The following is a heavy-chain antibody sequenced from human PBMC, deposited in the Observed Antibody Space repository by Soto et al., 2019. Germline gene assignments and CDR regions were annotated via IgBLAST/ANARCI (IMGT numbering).Heavy chain of an antibody. J-gene: IGHJ4*02. D-gene: IGHD3-9*01. CDR3: ARVDHRGYFAILTDY. CDR1: GDSLSSGGHY. Sequence: QVQLQESGPGLVKPSQTLSLTCTVSGDSLSSGGHYWSWIRQHPGKGLGWIGHIYDSGNTYYSPSLRSRVTISADMSKNQFSLNLRSVTAADTAVYYCARVDHRGYFAILTDYWGQGTLVTVSS. CDR2: IYDSGNT. V-gene: IGHV4-31*03.